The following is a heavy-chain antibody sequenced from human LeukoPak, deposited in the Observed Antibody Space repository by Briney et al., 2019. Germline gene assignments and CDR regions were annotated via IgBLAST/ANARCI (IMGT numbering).Heavy chain of an antibody. CDR3: AREDSGSSRPYYYYYGMDV. Sequence: SVKVSCKASGGTFSSYAISWVRQAPGQGLEWMGGVIPIFGTANYAQKFQGRVTITADESTSTAYMELSSLRSEDTAVYYCAREDSGSSRPYYYYYGMDVWGQGTTVTVSS. V-gene: IGHV1-69*13. D-gene: IGHD1-26*01. CDR1: GGTFSSYA. CDR2: VIPIFGTA. J-gene: IGHJ6*02.